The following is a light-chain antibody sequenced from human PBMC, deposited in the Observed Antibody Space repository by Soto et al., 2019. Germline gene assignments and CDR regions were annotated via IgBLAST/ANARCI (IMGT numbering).Light chain of an antibody. J-gene: IGKJ1*01. V-gene: IGKV1-5*01. Sequence: DIQMTQSPSTRSSSLGDRVTITCRASQSISKWLAWYQQKPGKAPKLLMYDVSSLESGVPSRFIGSGSGTEFTLTIGSMKSEDFAVYYCQQYNDWPTFCQGTKVDIK. CDR1: QSISKW. CDR3: QQYNDWPT. CDR2: DVS.